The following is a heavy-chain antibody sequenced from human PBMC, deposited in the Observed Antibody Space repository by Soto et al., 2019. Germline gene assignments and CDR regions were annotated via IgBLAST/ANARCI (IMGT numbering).Heavy chain of an antibody. V-gene: IGHV4-34*01. CDR1: GGSFSGFY. CDR3: ARGLIDIIIVPTATRFDP. Sequence: QVQLQQWGTGLLKPSETLSLTCAVYGGSFSGFYWSWIRQPPGKGLEWIGEIDHSGGTNYNPSLKSRVTISVETSKNQFSLQLSSVTAADTAVYYCARGLIDIIIVPTATRFDPWGQGTLVTVSS. CDR2: IDHSGGT. D-gene: IGHD3-22*01. J-gene: IGHJ5*02.